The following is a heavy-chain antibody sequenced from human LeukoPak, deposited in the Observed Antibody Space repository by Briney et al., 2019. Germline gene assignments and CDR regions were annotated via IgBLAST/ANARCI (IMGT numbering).Heavy chain of an antibody. D-gene: IGHD3-3*01. Sequence: SQTLSLTCAVSGGSISSSSYYWSWIRQPPGKGLEWIGSIYYSGSTYYNPSLKSRVTISVDTSKNQFSLKLSSVTAADTAVYYCAKVFEWFGHAFDIWGQGTMVTVSS. V-gene: IGHV4-39*01. CDR2: IYYSGST. CDR3: AKVFEWFGHAFDI. CDR1: GGSISSSSYY. J-gene: IGHJ3*02.